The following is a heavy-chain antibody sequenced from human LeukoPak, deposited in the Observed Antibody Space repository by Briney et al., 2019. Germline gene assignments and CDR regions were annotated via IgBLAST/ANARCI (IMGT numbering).Heavy chain of an antibody. J-gene: IGHJ4*02. CDR2: INHSGST. V-gene: IGHV4-34*01. D-gene: IGHD6-19*01. Sequence: PSETLSLTCAVYGGSFSGYYWSWIRQPPGKGLEWIGEINHSGSTNYNPSLKSRVTISVDTSKNQFSLKLSSVTAADTAVYYCARGRYSSGWYLEFLDYWGQGTLVTVSS. CDR3: ARGRYSSGWYLEFLDY. CDR1: GGSFSGYY.